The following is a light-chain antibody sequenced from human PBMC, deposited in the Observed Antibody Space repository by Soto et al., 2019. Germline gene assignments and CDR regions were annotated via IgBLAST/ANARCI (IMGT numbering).Light chain of an antibody. V-gene: IGKV1-5*03. CDR2: KAS. Sequence: DIQMTQSPSTLCASVGDRVTITCRASQSISHWLAWYQQQPGKAPKLLIYKASTLESGVPSRFSGSGSGTEFTLTISSLQTEDFATYYGQQYEVSSPWMFGQGTKVDIK. CDR3: QQYEVSSPWM. CDR1: QSISHW. J-gene: IGKJ1*01.